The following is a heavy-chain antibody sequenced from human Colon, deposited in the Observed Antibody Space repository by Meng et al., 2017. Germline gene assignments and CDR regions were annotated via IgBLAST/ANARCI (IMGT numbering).Heavy chain of an antibody. V-gene: IGHV6-1*01. CDR2: TYYRSKYYN. CDR3: ARDWGDVRGGFDF. Sequence: QLQLPCLGLVKPSTPHSSTCAISGDSVSSNSAAWNWIRQSPSRGLEWLGRTYYRSKYYNDYALSVKSRITINPDTSKNQFSLQLNSVTPEDTAIYYCARDWGDVRGGFDFWGQGTLVTVSS. J-gene: IGHJ4*02. D-gene: IGHD3-10*02. CDR1: GDSVSSNSAA.